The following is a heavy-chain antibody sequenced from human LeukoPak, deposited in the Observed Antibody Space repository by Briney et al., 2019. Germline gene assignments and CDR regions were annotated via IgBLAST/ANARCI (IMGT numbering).Heavy chain of an antibody. CDR2: ISNNGGYT. CDR3: AKDNKDSSGWPLLFDY. J-gene: IGHJ4*02. D-gene: IGHD6-19*01. CDR1: GFTFSSSA. Sequence: PGGSLRLSCAASGFTFSSSAMSWVRQAPGKGLEWVSAISNNGGYTYYADSVQGRFTISRDNSKSTLCLQMNSLRAEDTAVYYCAKDNKDSSGWPLLFDYWGQGTLVTVSS. V-gene: IGHV3-23*01.